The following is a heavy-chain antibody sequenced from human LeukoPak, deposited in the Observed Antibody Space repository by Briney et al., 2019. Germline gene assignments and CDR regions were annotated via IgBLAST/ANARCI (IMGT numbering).Heavy chain of an antibody. D-gene: IGHD6-13*01. CDR1: GGTFSSYA. J-gene: IGHJ6*02. CDR3: AKNRGEWQQLVGIYYYYGMDV. V-gene: IGHV1-69*13. CDR2: IIPIFGTA. Sequence: EASVKVSCKASGGTFSSYAISWVRQAPGQGLEWMGGIIPIFGTANYAQKFQGRVTITADESTSTAYMELSSLRSEDTAVYYCAKNRGEWQQLVGIYYYYGMDVWGQGTTVTVSS.